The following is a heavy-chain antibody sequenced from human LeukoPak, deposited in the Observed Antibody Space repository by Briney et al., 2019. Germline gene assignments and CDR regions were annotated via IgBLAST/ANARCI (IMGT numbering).Heavy chain of an antibody. CDR1: GGSISSGDYY. J-gene: IGHJ6*03. CDR3: ARVAYSSSWYGYYYMDV. Sequence: ETLSLTCTVSGGSISSGDYYWSWIRQPPGKGLESVSVIYSGGSTYYADSVKGRFTISRDNSKNTLYLQMNSLRAEDTAVYYCARVAYSSSWYGYYYMDVWGKGTTVTVSS. CDR2: IYSGGST. D-gene: IGHD6-13*01. V-gene: IGHV3-66*02.